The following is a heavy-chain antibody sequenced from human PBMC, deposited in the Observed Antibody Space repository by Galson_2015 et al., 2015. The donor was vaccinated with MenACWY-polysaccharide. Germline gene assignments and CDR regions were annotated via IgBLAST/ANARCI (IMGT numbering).Heavy chain of an antibody. CDR1: GFTLSNYY. V-gene: IGHV3-74*03. J-gene: IGHJ5*01. D-gene: IGHD2-21*02. CDR3: VRDSPMMVTDSQVFDS. CDR2: MNSDGGWI. Sequence: SLRLSCAASGFTLSNYYMTWVRQAPGKGLVWLSRMNSDGGWIQYADSVKGRFTMSRDNAKNTLYLQMNSLRAEESAVYFCVRDSPMMVTDSQVFDSWGQGTLVSVSS.